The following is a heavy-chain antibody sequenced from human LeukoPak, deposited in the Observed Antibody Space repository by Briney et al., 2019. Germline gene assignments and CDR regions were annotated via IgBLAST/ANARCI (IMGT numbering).Heavy chain of an antibody. J-gene: IGHJ5*02. CDR2: INHSGST. V-gene: IGHV4-34*01. CDR1: GGSFSGYY. Sequence: SETLSLTCAVYGGSFSGYYWSWIRQPPGKGLEWIGEINHSGSTNYNPSLKSRVTISVDTSKYQFSLKLSSVTAADTAVYYCARGWGGYYYDSSGPDPWGQGTLVTVSS. CDR3: ARGWGGYYYDSSGPDP. D-gene: IGHD3-22*01.